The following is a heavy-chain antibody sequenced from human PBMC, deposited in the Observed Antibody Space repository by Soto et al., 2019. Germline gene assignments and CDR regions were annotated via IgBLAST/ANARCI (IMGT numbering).Heavy chain of an antibody. D-gene: IGHD5-12*01. CDR3: ARGRGRWLQLRITDYFDY. CDR2: IIPIFGTA. J-gene: IGHJ4*02. V-gene: IGHV1-69*06. Sequence: QVQLVQSGAEVKKPGSSVKVSCKASGGTFSSYAISWVRQAPGQGLEWMGGIIPIFGTANYAQKFQGRVTITADKSTSTAYMELSSLRSEDTAVYYFARGRGRWLQLRITDYFDYWGQGTLVTVSS. CDR1: GGTFSSYA.